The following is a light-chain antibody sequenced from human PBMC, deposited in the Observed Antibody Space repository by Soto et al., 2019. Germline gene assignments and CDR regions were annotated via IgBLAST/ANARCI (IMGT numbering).Light chain of an antibody. CDR1: QSIRSN. Sequence: EIVMTQSPDTLSLSPGEGATLSCRVSQSIRSNLAWYQQRPGQAPRLLMYGASTRADGIPARFTGSGSGTEFTLTIISLQSEDFAVYYCQQYHIWPPWTSGQGTKVELK. J-gene: IGKJ1*01. V-gene: IGKV3-15*01. CDR3: QQYHIWPPWT. CDR2: GAS.